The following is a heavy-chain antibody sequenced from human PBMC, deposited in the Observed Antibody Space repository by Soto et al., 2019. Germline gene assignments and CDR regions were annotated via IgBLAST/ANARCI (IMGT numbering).Heavy chain of an antibody. CDR3: ARGFTVTHYFDY. D-gene: IGHD4-17*01. Sequence: SETLSLTCTASGGSISSYYWSWIRRPPGKGLEWIGYIYYSGSTNYNPTLKSRVTISVDTSKNQFSLKLSSVTAADTAVYYCARGFTVTHYFDYWGQGTLVTVSS. V-gene: IGHV4-59*01. CDR2: IYYSGST. J-gene: IGHJ4*02. CDR1: GGSISSYY.